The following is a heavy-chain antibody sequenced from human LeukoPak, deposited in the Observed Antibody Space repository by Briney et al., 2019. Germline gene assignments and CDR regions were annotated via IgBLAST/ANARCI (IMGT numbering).Heavy chain of an antibody. CDR2: ISSGGTYE. CDR1: GFTFSNYA. V-gene: IGHV3-30*01. D-gene: IGHD3-10*01. CDR3: ARDSTYYYDSGSSGPHYFDN. Sequence: PGKSLRLSCGASGFTFSNYAMHWVRQAPGKGLEWVSLISSGGTYEYYADSVKGRFTISRDNSKNTLYLQLNSLRAEDTAVYYCARDSTYYYDSGSSGPHYFDNWGQGTLVTVSS. J-gene: IGHJ4*02.